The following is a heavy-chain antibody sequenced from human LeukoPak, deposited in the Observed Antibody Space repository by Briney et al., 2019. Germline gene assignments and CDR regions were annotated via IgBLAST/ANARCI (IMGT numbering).Heavy chain of an antibody. Sequence: SGGSLRLSCAASGFTFSSYSMNWVRQAPGKGLEWVSSISSSSSYIYYADSVKGRFTISRDNAKNSLYLQMNSLRAEDTAVYYCARESYYYPPLGAFDIWGQGTMVTVSS. CDR1: GFTFSSYS. D-gene: IGHD3-22*01. V-gene: IGHV3-21*01. J-gene: IGHJ3*02. CDR3: ARESYYYPPLGAFDI. CDR2: ISSSSSYI.